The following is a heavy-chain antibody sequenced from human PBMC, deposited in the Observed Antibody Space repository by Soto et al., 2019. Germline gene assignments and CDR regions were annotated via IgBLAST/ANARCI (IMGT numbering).Heavy chain of an antibody. CDR2: IWYDGSNK. Sequence: GGSLRLSCAASGFTFSSYGMHWVRQAPGKGLEWVAVIWYDGSNKYYADSVKGRFTISRDNSKNTLYLQMNSLRAEDTAVYYCARGPIFRQQLLTVASTGHDAFDIWGQGTMVTVSS. V-gene: IGHV3-33*01. CDR1: GFTFSSYG. J-gene: IGHJ3*02. D-gene: IGHD6-13*01. CDR3: ARGPIFRQQLLTVASTGHDAFDI.